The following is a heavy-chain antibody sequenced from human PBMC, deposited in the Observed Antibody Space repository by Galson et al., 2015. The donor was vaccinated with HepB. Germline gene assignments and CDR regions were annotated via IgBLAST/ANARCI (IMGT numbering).Heavy chain of an antibody. J-gene: IGHJ3*02. Sequence: SVKVSCKASGYTFTSYGISWVRQAPGRGLEWMGWISAYNGNTNYAQKLQGRVTMTTDTSTSTAYMELRSLRSDDTAVYYCARETGWGSYDAFDIWGQGTMVTVSS. V-gene: IGHV1-18*01. CDR1: GYTFTSYG. CDR3: ARETGWGSYDAFDI. D-gene: IGHD1-26*01. CDR2: ISAYNGNT.